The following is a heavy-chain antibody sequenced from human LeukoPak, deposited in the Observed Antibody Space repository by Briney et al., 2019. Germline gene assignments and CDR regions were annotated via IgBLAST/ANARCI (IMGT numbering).Heavy chain of an antibody. V-gene: IGHV4-59*01. J-gene: IGHJ2*01. Sequence: SETLSLTCTVSGGSISSYYWSWIRQPPGKGLEWIGYIYYSGSTNYNPSLKSRVTISVDTSKNQFSLKLSSVAAADTDVYYCARLYFDWPDWYFDLWGRGTLVTVSS. CDR1: GGSISSYY. CDR3: ARLYFDWPDWYFDL. D-gene: IGHD3-9*01. CDR2: IYYSGST.